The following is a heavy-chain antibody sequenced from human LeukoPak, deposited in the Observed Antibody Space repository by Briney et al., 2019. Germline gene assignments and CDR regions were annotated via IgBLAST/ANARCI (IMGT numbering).Heavy chain of an antibody. Sequence: SETLSLTCTVSGGSISIYYWSWIRQPPGKGLEWIGYIYYSGSTNYNPSLKSRVTISVDTSKNQFSLKLSSVTAADTAVYYCARFSDYGDYLGAFDIWGQGTMVTVSS. CDR3: ARFSDYGDYLGAFDI. J-gene: IGHJ3*02. CDR2: IYYSGST. CDR1: GGSISIYY. V-gene: IGHV4-59*01. D-gene: IGHD4-17*01.